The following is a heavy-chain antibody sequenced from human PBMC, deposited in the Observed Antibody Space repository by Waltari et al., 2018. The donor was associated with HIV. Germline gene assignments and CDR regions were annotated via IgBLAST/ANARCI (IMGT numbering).Heavy chain of an antibody. V-gene: IGHV1-8*01. CDR3: ARGPYYYGSGSYWFDP. J-gene: IGHJ5*02. CDR2: MNPKSGNT. Sequence: QVQLVQSGAEVQKPGASVKLPCKASGYTFTSYDINWVRQATGQGLEWMGWMNPKSGNTGYAQKFQGRVTMTRNTSIRTAYMELCSLRSEDTAVYYCARGPYYYGSGSYWFDPWGQGTLVTVS. D-gene: IGHD3-10*01. CDR1: GYTFTSYD.